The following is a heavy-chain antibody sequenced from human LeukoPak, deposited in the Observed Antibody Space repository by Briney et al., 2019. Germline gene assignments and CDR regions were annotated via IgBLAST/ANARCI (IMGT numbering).Heavy chain of an antibody. CDR3: ARGDGYNWSYYLDY. D-gene: IGHD5-24*01. CDR2: IYYSGST. CDR1: GGSISSYY. V-gene: IGHV4-59*01. J-gene: IGHJ4*02. Sequence: SETLSLTCTVSGGSISSYYWSWIRQPPGKGLEWIGYIYYSGSTSYNPSLKSRVTISVDTSKNQFSLKLSSVTAANTAVYYCARGDGYNWSYYLDYWGQGTLVTVSS.